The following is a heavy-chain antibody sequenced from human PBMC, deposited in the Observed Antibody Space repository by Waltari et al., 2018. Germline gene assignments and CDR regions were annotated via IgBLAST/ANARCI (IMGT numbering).Heavy chain of an antibody. CDR1: GFTFSSYS. J-gene: IGHJ4*02. CDR3: ARDGEGYRYYFDY. Sequence: EVQLVESGGGLVKPGGSLRLSCAASGFTFSSYSMNWVSKAPGKGLEWVSSISSISSYIYYADSVKGRFTISRDNAKNSLYLQMNSLRAEDTAVYYCARDGEGYRYYFDYWGQGTLVTVSS. V-gene: IGHV3-21*01. D-gene: IGHD5-12*01. CDR2: ISSISSYI.